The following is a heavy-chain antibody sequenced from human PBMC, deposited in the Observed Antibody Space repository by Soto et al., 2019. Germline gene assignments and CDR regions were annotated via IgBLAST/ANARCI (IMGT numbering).Heavy chain of an antibody. CDR3: AKDRARYCGGGSCYSIFDY. CDR2: ISYDGSNK. D-gene: IGHD2-15*01. V-gene: IGHV3-30*18. CDR1: GFTFSSYG. Sequence: QVQLVESGGGVVQPGRSLRLSCAASGFTFSSYGMHWVRQAPGKGLEWVAVISYDGSNKYYEDSVKGRFTISRDNSKKTLYLQMNSLRAEDTAVYYCAKDRARYCGGGSCYSIFDYWGQGTLVTVSS. J-gene: IGHJ4*02.